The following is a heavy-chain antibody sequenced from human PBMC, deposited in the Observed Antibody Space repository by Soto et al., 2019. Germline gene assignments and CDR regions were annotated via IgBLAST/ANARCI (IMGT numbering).Heavy chain of an antibody. CDR2: IKPDGSEK. Sequence: PVGSLRLSCAVSGFTFSTHWMTWVRQAPGKGLEWVANIKPDGSEKYYGDSVKGRFSISRDNSENSLYLQMNSLGVDDTAVYYCARGDGSGCPAFWGQGTLVTVSS. CDR1: GFTFSTHW. D-gene: IGHD3-22*01. J-gene: IGHJ4*02. V-gene: IGHV3-7*03. CDR3: ARGDGSGCPAF.